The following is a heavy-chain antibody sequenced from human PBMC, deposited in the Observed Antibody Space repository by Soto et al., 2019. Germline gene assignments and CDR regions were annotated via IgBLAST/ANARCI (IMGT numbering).Heavy chain of an antibody. D-gene: IGHD3-22*01. CDR1: GGSISSGGYS. V-gene: IGHV4-30-2*01. CDR3: ARGPRDSSGPGPLGY. J-gene: IGHJ4*02. Sequence: QLQLQESGSGLVKPSQTLSLTCAVSGGSISSGGYSWSWIRQPPGKGLEWIGYIYHSGSTYYNPSLKSRVTISVDRSKNQFSLKLSSVTAADTAVYYCARGPRDSSGPGPLGYWGQGTLVTVSS. CDR2: IYHSGST.